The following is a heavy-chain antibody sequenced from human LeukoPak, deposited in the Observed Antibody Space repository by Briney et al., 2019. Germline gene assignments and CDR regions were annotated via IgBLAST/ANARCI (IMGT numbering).Heavy chain of an antibody. CDR3: ARGRWLQLHFDY. Sequence: SQTLSLTCTVSGDSISSGGHYWSWIRQHPGKGLEWIGYIYHSGSTYYNPPLKSRVSISVDTSKNQFSLKLSSMTAADTAVYYCARGRWLQLHFDYWGQGTLVTVSS. V-gene: IGHV4-31*03. CDR2: IYHSGST. D-gene: IGHD5-24*01. J-gene: IGHJ4*02. CDR1: GDSISSGGHY.